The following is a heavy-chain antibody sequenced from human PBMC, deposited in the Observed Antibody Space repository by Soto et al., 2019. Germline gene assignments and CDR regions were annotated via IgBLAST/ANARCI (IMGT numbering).Heavy chain of an antibody. Sequence: GGSLRLACAASGFTFSSYEMNWVRQAPGKGLEWVSYISSSGSTIYYADSVKGRFTISRDNAKNSLYLQMNSLRAEDTAVYYCARDQNWVNGGPSYGMDVWGQGTAVTVSS. J-gene: IGHJ6*02. CDR1: GFTFSSYE. CDR2: ISSSGSTI. CDR3: ARDQNWVNGGPSYGMDV. D-gene: IGHD4-17*01. V-gene: IGHV3-48*03.